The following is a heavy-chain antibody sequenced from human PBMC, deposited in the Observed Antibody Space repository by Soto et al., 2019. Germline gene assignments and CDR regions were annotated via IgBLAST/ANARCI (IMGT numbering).Heavy chain of an antibody. D-gene: IGHD2-2*01. CDR1: GFRFDDFT. CDR3: VKGYCSSRCLRNADYHMDV. Sequence: EVQLVESGGGLVQPGRSLRLSCAASGFRFDDFTMHWVRQAPGKGLEWVSDITWNSGFTGYAASVKGRFTISRDNAKNSLYLLMNRRRVENTAQYYGVKGYCSSRCLRNADYHMDVWGKGTTVTVSS. V-gene: IGHV3-9*01. CDR2: ITWNSGFT. J-gene: IGHJ6*03.